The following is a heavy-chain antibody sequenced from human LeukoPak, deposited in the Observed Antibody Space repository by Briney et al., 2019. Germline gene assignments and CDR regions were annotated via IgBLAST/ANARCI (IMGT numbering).Heavy chain of an antibody. CDR3: ARGEDDSSGYWVPYFDY. Sequence: PSETLSLTCTVSGGSISSGSYYWSWIRQPAGKGLEWIGRIYTSGSTNYNPSLKSRVTISVDTSKNQFSLKLSSVTAADTAVYYCARGEDDSSGYWVPYFDYWGQGTLVTVSS. CDR2: IYTSGST. V-gene: IGHV4-61*02. CDR1: GGSISSGSYY. J-gene: IGHJ4*02. D-gene: IGHD3-22*01.